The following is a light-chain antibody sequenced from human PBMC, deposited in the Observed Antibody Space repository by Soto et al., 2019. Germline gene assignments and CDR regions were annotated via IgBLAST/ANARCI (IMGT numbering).Light chain of an antibody. CDR2: GAS. CDR1: RSVGSN. CDR3: QQYNYWPPA. J-gene: IGKJ1*01. V-gene: IGKV3-15*01. Sequence: EIVMTQSQATLSVSPGERATLSCRASRSVGSNLAWYQQKPGRAPRLLMYGASTRATGIPARFSGSGSGTEFTLTISSLQSEDFAVYSCQQYNYWPPAFGQGTKVEIK.